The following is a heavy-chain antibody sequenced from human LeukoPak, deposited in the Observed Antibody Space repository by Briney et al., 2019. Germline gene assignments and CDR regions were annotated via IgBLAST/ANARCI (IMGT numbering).Heavy chain of an antibody. CDR2: IYHTGSN. J-gene: IGHJ6*02. CDR1: GGSVSSADYY. V-gene: IGHV4-61*08. CDR3: ARDNWNYGSSMDV. Sequence: SETLSLTCTVSGGSVSSADYYWSWIRHPPGKTLEWIGYIYHTGSNNYKYSLKSRVTISVDTSKNQFSLKLSSVTAADTAVYYCARDNWNYGSSMDVWGQGTTVTVSS. D-gene: IGHD1-7*01.